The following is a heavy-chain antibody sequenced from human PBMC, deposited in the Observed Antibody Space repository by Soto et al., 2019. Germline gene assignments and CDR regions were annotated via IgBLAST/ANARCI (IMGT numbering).Heavy chain of an antibody. J-gene: IGHJ5*02. D-gene: IGHD3-10*01. V-gene: IGHV4-34*01. Sequence: SETLSLTCDVYGGSFRNYYWIWVRQPPGKGLEWIGEVSHSGEATYNPSLQSRITISLDTSNNQFSLKMTSVTAADTAMYFCTREERFPRPWFDPWGQGTQVTVSS. CDR1: GGSFRNYY. CDR3: TREERFPRPWFDP. CDR2: VSHSGEA.